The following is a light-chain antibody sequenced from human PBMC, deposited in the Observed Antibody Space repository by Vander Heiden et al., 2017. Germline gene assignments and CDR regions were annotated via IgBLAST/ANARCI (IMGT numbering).Light chain of an antibody. V-gene: IGKV2-30*01. Sequence: DVVITQSPLSLPVTLGQPASISCRSSQILVYSDGNTYLNWFQQRQGQSPRRLIYKVSNRDSGVPDRFSGSGSGTDFTLKISRVEAEDVGVYYCMQGTHWPWTFGQGTKVEIK. CDR3: MQGTHWPWT. J-gene: IGKJ1*01. CDR1: QILVYSDGNTY. CDR2: KVS.